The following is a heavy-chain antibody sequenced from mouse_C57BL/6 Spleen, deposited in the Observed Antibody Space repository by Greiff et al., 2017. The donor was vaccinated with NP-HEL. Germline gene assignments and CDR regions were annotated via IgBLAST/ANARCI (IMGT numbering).Heavy chain of an antibody. J-gene: IGHJ4*01. CDR3: ARGRLLGNYVDAMDY. D-gene: IGHD2-1*01. Sequence: VQLQQPGAELVKPGASVKLSCKASGYTFTSYWMQWVKQRPGQGLEWIGEIDPSDSYTNYNQKFTGTATLTVDTSSSTAYMQLSGLTSKDAAVYYCARGRLLGNYVDAMDYWGQGTSVTVSS. V-gene: IGHV1-50*01. CDR2: IDPSDSYT. CDR1: GYTFTSYW.